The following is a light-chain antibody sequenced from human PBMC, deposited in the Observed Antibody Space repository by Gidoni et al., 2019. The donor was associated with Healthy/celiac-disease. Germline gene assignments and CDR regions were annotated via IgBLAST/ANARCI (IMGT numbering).Light chain of an antibody. CDR2: EVS. CDR3: SSYTSSSTLVV. V-gene: IGLV2-14*01. J-gene: IGLJ2*01. CDR1: GRDVGGYHY. Sequence: QSALTQPASVSGSPGQSITISCIGTGRDVGGYHYVSWYQQHPGKAPKLMIYEVSNRPSGVPDRFSGSKSGNTASLTISGLQADDEADYYCSSYTSSSTLVVFGGGTKLTVL.